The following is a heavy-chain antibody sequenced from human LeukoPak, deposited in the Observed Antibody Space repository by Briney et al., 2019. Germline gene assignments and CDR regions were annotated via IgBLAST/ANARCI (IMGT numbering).Heavy chain of an antibody. CDR2: IYTSGST. V-gene: IGHV4-4*09. Sequence: SETLSLTCTVSGGSISRYYWSWIRQLPGKGLEWIGNIYTSGSTNYNPSLKSRVTISVDTSKNQFSLKLSSVTAADTAVYYCARHNEWDWLDPWGQGTLVTVSS. CDR3: ARHNEWDWLDP. CDR1: GGSISRYY. D-gene: IGHD1-26*01. J-gene: IGHJ5*02.